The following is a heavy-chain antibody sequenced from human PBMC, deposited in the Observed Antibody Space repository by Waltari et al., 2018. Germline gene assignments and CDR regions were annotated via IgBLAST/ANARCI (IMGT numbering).Heavy chain of an antibody. D-gene: IGHD6-6*01. CDR3: ARGRYSSSSYIDY. J-gene: IGHJ4*02. V-gene: IGHV3-33*01. CDR1: GFTFSSHN. Sequence: QVQLVESGGGVVQPGRSLRLSCVVSGFTFSSHNMHWVRQSPGKGGEWVAGIWYDGSKENYVDSVKGRFRISRDNAKNTVYLQLDRVSADDTAVYFCARGRYSSSSYIDYWGRGTLVTVSS. CDR2: IWYDGSKE.